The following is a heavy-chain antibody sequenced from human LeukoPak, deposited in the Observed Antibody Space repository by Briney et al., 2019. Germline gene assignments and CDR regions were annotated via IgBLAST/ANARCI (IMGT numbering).Heavy chain of an antibody. J-gene: IGHJ5*02. CDR3: ARDGSSISSRGWFDP. CDR2: INPSGGST. Sequence: ASVKVSCKASGYTFTSYYMHWVRQAPGQGLEWMGIINPSGGSTSYAQKFQGRVTMTRDMSTSTVYMELSSLRSGDTAVYYCARDGSSISSRGWFDPWGQGTLVTVSS. D-gene: IGHD6-6*01. V-gene: IGHV1-46*01. CDR1: GYTFTSYY.